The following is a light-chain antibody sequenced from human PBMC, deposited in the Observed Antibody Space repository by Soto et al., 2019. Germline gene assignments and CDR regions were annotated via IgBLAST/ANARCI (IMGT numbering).Light chain of an antibody. CDR2: GVK. Sequence: SVLTQPASVSGSPGQSITISCTGSGRDIGAYNYVSWYQQHPGKAPKLIIYGVKNRPSGVSNRFSASKSAFTASLTISGLQAEDEADYYCSSYTTSYFYVFGHGTKVTV. CDR3: SSYTTSYFYV. V-gene: IGLV2-14*01. J-gene: IGLJ1*01. CDR1: GRDIGAYNY.